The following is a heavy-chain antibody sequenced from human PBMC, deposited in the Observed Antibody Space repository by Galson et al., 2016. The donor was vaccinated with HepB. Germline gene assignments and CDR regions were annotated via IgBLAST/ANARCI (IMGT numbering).Heavy chain of an antibody. J-gene: IGHJ4*02. Sequence: QSGAEVKKPGESLKISCRGSGYTFNDYWIAWVRQVPGKGLEYMGMIFPDDFDTRYSPSFQGHVTISVDRSTKTAYLQWTSLRASDTATYFCARPTNDAYEYDGSGFSYWGQGTRVIASS. CDR1: GYTFNDYW. CDR3: ARPTNDAYEYDGSGFSY. V-gene: IGHV5-51*01. D-gene: IGHD3-22*01. CDR2: IFPDDFDT.